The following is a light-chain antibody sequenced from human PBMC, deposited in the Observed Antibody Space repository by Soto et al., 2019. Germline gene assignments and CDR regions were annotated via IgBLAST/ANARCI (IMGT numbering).Light chain of an antibody. CDR3: QSYDRGLTAYV. J-gene: IGLJ1*01. CDR2: EVS. V-gene: IGLV2-8*01. Sequence: QSVLTQPPSASGSLGQSLTISCTGTSSDIGAYIYVSWYQQHPGKAPKNIISEVSRRPSGVPERFSGSKSGNTASLTVSGLQADDEDHYYCQSYDRGLTAYVFGTGTKLTVL. CDR1: SSDIGAYIY.